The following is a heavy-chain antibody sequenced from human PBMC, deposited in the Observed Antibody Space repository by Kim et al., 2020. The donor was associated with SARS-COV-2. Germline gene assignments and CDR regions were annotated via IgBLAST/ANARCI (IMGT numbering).Heavy chain of an antibody. V-gene: IGHV3-23*01. CDR1: GFTFRSHA. CDR2: LIGSGDTT. CDR3: GKAGGLDV. J-gene: IGHJ6*02. Sequence: GGSLRLSCAASGFTFRSHAMTWVRQAPGKGLEWVSSLIGSGDTTYYADSVEGRFTISRDNSKNTLYLQMNSLRVEDTAVYYCGKAGGLDVWGQGTTVTVSS.